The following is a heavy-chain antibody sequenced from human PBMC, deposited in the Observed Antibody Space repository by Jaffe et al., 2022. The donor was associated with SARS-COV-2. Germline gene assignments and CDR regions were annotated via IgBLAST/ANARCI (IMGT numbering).Heavy chain of an antibody. CDR1: GFTFSSYG. CDR2: IWYDGSNK. V-gene: IGHV3-33*01. CDR3: ARDTYYYDSSGYYWDYYYYGMDV. J-gene: IGHJ6*02. Sequence: QVQLVESGGGVVQPGRSLRLSCAASGFTFSSYGMHWVRQAPGKGLEWVAVIWYDGSNKYYADSVKGRFTISRDNSKNTLYLQMNSLRAEDTAVYYCARDTYYYDSSGYYWDYYYYGMDVWGQGTTVTVSS. D-gene: IGHD3-22*01.